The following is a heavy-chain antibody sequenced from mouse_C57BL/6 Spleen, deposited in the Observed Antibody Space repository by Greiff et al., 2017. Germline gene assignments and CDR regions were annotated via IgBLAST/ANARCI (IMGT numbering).Heavy chain of an antibody. CDR3: ARDWDGVFAY. CDR2: IDPSDSET. D-gene: IGHD4-1*01. V-gene: IGHV1-52*01. J-gene: IGHJ3*01. CDR1: GYTFTSYW. Sequence: QVQLQQPGAELVRPGSSVKLSCKASGYTFTSYWMHWVKQRPIQGLEWIGNIDPSDSETHYNQKFKDKATLTVDKSSSTAYMQRSSLTSEDSAVYYCARDWDGVFAYGGQGTLVTVSA.